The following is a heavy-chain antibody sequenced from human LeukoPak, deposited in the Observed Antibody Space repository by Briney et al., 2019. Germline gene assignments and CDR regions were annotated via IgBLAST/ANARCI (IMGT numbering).Heavy chain of an antibody. CDR2: INHSGST. V-gene: IGHV4-34*01. CDR1: GGSFSGYY. D-gene: IGHD3-22*01. J-gene: IGHJ4*02. CDR3: ASAVNQAYYYDSSGYFW. Sequence: PSETLSLTCAVYGGSFSGYYWSWIRQPPGKGLEWIGEINHSGSTNYNPSLKSRVTISVDTSKDQFSLKLSSVTAADTAVYYCASAVNQAYYYDSSGYFWWGQGTLVTVSS.